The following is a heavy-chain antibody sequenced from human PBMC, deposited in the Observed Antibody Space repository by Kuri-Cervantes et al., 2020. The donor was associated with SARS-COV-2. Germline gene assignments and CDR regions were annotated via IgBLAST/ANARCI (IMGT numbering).Heavy chain of an antibody. CDR1: GLTFSTYG. CDR2: ISYDGSNK. V-gene: IGHV3-30*03. CDR3: ASPEVAIRG. D-gene: IGHD2-2*02. Sequence: LSLTCAASGLTFSTYGMHWVRQAPGKGLEWVAVISYDGSNKYYADSVKGRFTISRDNAKNSLYLQMNSPRAEDTAVYYCASPEVAIRGWGQGTLVTVSS. J-gene: IGHJ4*02.